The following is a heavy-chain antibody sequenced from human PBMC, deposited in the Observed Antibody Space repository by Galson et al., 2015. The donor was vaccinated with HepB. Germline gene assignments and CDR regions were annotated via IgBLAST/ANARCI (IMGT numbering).Heavy chain of an antibody. V-gene: IGHV3-9*01. CDR3: AKCRAEQLVLGRECAFDI. CDR1: GFTFDDYA. J-gene: IGHJ3*02. D-gene: IGHD6-13*01. Sequence: SLRLSCAASGFTFDDYAMHWVRQAPGKGLEWVSGISWNSGSIGYADSVKGRFTISRDNAKNSLYLQMNSLRAEDTALYYCAKCRAEQLVLGRECAFDIWGQGTMVTVSS. CDR2: ISWNSGSI.